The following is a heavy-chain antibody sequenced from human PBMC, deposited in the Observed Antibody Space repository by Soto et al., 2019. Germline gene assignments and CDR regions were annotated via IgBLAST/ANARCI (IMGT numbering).Heavy chain of an antibody. CDR1: GYSFGTSG. D-gene: IGHD3-22*01. Sequence: QVKLVQSGTEVKKPGASMKVSCKASGYSFGTSGISWVRQAPGQGLEWMGWISAYKGNTNYEPKLQDRVTMTTDTSTNTAYLELRSLRSDDTAVYYCARAGQYYDSSGYANWGQGTLVTVSS. V-gene: IGHV1-18*01. CDR2: ISAYKGNT. J-gene: IGHJ4*02. CDR3: ARAGQYYDSSGYAN.